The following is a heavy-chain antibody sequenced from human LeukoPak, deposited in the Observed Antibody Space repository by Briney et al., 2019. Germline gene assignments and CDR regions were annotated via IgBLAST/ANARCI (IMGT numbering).Heavy chain of an antibody. CDR2: IRYDGSNK. Sequence: GGSLRLSCAASGFTFSSYGMHWVRQAPGKGLEWVAFIRYDGSNKYYADSVKGRFTISRDNSKNTLYLQMNSLRAEDTAVYYCAKDGAYYDILTGYLGSLYYMDVWGKGTTVTISS. CDR3: AKDGAYYDILTGYLGSLYYMDV. D-gene: IGHD3-9*01. V-gene: IGHV3-30*02. CDR1: GFTFSSYG. J-gene: IGHJ6*03.